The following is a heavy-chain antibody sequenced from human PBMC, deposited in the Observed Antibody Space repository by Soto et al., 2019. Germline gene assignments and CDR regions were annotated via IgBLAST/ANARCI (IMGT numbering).Heavy chain of an antibody. J-gene: IGHJ4*02. CDR1: GLPFSSNG. Sequence: QVQLVESGGAVVRLGRSLSPSCAASGLPFSSNGLHGVGKAPARGLEWVAVISYDGSNKYYADSVKGRFTISRDNSKNTLYLQMNSLRAEDTAVYYCAKDLLTPNVRYWGQGTLVTVSS. CDR3: AKDLLTPNVRY. V-gene: IGHV3-30*18. CDR2: ISYDGSNK.